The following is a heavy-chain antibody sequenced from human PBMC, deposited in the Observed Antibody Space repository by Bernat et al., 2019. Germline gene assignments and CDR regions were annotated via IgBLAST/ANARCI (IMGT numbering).Heavy chain of an antibody. CDR3: AREGRLVVAATHYYYYMDV. CDR1: GFTFSSYS. CDR2: ISSSSSYI. D-gene: IGHD2-15*01. V-gene: IGHV3-21*05. Sequence: EVQLVESGGGLVKPGGSLRLSCAASGFTFSSYSMNWVRQAPGKGLEWVSYISSSSSYIYYADSVKGRFTISRDNAKNSLYLQMNSLRAEDTAVYYCAREGRLVVAATHYYYYMDVWGKGTTVTVSS. J-gene: IGHJ6*03.